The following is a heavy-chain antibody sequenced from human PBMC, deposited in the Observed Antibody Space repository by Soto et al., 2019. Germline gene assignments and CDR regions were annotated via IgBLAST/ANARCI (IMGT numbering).Heavy chain of an antibody. CDR3: AREEIDDYFKN. V-gene: IGHV3-30-3*01. J-gene: IGHJ4*01. CDR2: IARDGIEK. D-gene: IGHD3-22*01. Sequence: PGGSLRLSCAASGFTFSSYPIHWVRQAPGQGLEWVAIIARDGIEKHYADSVKGRFTISRDNSKNTLYLQMSSLRDEDTAMYFCAREEIDDYFKNWGLGTLVTVSS. CDR1: GFTFSSYP.